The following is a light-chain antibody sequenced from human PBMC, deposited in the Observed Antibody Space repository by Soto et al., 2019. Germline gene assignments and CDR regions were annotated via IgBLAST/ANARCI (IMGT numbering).Light chain of an antibody. J-gene: IGKJ1*01. CDR2: AAS. CDR3: QQTYSIPWT. V-gene: IGKV1-39*01. Sequence: DIQMTQSPSSLSASVGDRVTITCRASQAISNHLNWYQQKSGKAPNLLIHAASTLHSGVSARFTGDGDGSETDFTLTISSLQPEDFAIYYCQQTYSIPWTFGQGTKVEIK. CDR1: QAISNH.